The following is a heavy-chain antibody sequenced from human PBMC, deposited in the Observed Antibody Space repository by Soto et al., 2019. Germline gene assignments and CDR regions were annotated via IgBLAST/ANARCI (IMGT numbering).Heavy chain of an antibody. J-gene: IGHJ6*02. V-gene: IGHV3-30*18. D-gene: IGHD6-13*01. Sequence: QVQLVESGGGVVQPGRSLRLSCAASGFTFSSYGMHWVRQAPGKGLEWVAVISYDGSNKYYADSVKGRFTISRDNSKNTLYLQMNSLRAEDTAVYYCAKSKGYSSSWYSDYYYGMDVWGQGTTVTVSS. CDR3: AKSKGYSSSWYSDYYYGMDV. CDR1: GFTFSSYG. CDR2: ISYDGSNK.